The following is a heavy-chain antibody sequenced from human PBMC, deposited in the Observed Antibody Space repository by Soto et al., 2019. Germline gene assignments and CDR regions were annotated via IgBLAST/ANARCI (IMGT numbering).Heavy chain of an antibody. CDR2: IYYSGST. V-gene: IGHV4-31*03. Sequence: SETLSLTCTVSGFSISSGGYYWSWIRQHPGKGPEWIGYIYYSGSTYYNPSLKSRVTISVDTSKNQFSLKLSSVTAADTAVYYCARDQVDVPGWFDPWGQGTLVTVSS. J-gene: IGHJ5*02. D-gene: IGHD3-9*01. CDR1: GFSISSGGYY. CDR3: ARDQVDVPGWFDP.